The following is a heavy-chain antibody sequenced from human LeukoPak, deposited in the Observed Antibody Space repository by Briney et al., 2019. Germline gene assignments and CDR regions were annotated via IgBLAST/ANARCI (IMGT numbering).Heavy chain of an antibody. J-gene: IGHJ4*02. Sequence: SETLSLTCTVSGVSISSYYWSWIRQPPGKGLEWIGYIYYSGSTNYNPSLKSRVTISVDTSKNQFSLKLSSVTAADTAVYYCVGDPASLSNYYWGQGTLVTVSS. CDR2: IYYSGST. CDR1: GVSISSYY. CDR3: VGDPASLSNYY. V-gene: IGHV4-59*12. D-gene: IGHD1-1*01.